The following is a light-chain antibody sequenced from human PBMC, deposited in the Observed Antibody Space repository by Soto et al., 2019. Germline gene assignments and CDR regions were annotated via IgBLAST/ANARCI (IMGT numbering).Light chain of an antibody. J-gene: IGLJ1*01. V-gene: IGLV2-14*01. CDR2: EVT. CDR3: NSLRVNHLYV. CDR1: SSDVGRYNT. Sequence: QSALTQPASVSGSPGQTITISCTGTSSDVGRYNTVSWYQHHPGKAPKLIIYEVTRRPAGISDRFSASKSGNTASLTISGLQAEDEADYYCNSLRVNHLYVFGSGTKVTVL.